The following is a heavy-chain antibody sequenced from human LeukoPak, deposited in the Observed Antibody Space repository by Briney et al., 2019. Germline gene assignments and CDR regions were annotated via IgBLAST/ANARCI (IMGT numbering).Heavy chain of an antibody. CDR1: GGTFSSYA. D-gene: IGHD2-2*02. J-gene: IGHJ4*02. V-gene: IGHV1-18*01. CDR2: ISAYNGNT. Sequence: ASVKVSCKASGGTFSSYAISWVRQAPGQGLEWMGWISAYNGNTNYAQKLQGRVTMTTDTSTSTAYMELRSLRSDDTAVYYCARAQVPAAIGGVYYFDYWGQGTLVTVSS. CDR3: ARAQVPAAIGGVYYFDY.